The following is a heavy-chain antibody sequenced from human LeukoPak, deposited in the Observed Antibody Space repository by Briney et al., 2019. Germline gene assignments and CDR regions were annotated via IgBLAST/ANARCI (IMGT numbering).Heavy chain of an antibody. CDR1: GFTFSSYG. Sequence: GGSLRLSCAASGFTFSSYGMHWVRQAPGKGLEWVAVISYDGSNKYYADSVKGRFTISRDNSKNTLDLQMNSLRAEDTAVYYCAKTDNYDILTGYWGLFTNYLDYWGQGTLVTVSS. J-gene: IGHJ4*02. CDR3: AKTDNYDILTGYWGLFTNYLDY. D-gene: IGHD3-9*01. CDR2: ISYDGSNK. V-gene: IGHV3-30*18.